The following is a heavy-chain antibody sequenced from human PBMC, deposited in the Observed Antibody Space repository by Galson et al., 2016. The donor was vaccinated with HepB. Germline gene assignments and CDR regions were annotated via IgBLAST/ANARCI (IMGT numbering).Heavy chain of an antibody. D-gene: IGHD3-22*01. CDR2: ISTYNGNT. V-gene: IGHV1-18*01. CDR3: AKYYYDSSGYHYFDY. Sequence: SVKVSCKASGYTFTSYGLSWVRQAPGQGLEWMGWISTYNGNTNYAQRIQGRVTMTTDTSTSTAYMELRSLRSDDTAVYYCAKYYYDSSGYHYFDYWGQGTLVTVSS. CDR1: GYTFTSYG. J-gene: IGHJ4*02.